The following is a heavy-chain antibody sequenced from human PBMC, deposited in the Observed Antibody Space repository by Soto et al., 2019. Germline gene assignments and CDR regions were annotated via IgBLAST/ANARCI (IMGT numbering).Heavy chain of an antibody. CDR3: ARQYCTNGVCYGFDY. V-gene: IGHV1-18*04. D-gene: IGHD2-8*01. Sequence: WASVKVSCKASGYTFTSYGISWVRQAPGQGLEWMGWISAYNGNTNYAQKLQGRVTMTTDTSTSTAYMELRSLRSDDTAVYYCARQYCTNGVCYGFDYWGQGTLVTVSS. CDR2: ISAYNGNT. J-gene: IGHJ4*02. CDR1: GYTFTSYG.